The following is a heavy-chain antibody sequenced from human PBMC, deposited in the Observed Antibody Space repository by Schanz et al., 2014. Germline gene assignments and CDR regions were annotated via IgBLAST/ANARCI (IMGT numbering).Heavy chain of an antibody. CDR3: ARDTTVTTFDY. CDR2: IIPIGDTR. CDR1: GGTFNNYA. V-gene: IGHV1-69*06. D-gene: IGHD4-17*01. J-gene: IGHJ4*02. Sequence: KKPDSSLKVSCAASGGTFNNYAFSWVRQAPGQGLQWMGAIIPIGDTRNYAQKFQGRVTITADKATSTAYMELSSLRSEDTAEYCCARDTTVTTFDYRGQGTLDTVSA.